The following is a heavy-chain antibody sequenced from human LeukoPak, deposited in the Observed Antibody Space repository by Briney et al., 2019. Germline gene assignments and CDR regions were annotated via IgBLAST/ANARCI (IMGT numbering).Heavy chain of an antibody. J-gene: IGHJ6*03. V-gene: IGHV1-69*13. CDR1: GGTFSSYA. CDR3: ARGTTVTTLLFYYYMDV. CDR2: IIPIFGTA. Sequence: SVKVSCKASGGTFSSYAISWVRQAPGQGLEWMGGIIPIFGTANYAQKFQGRVTITADESTSTAYMELSSLRSEDTAVYYCARGTTVTTLLFYYYMDVWGKGTTVTVSS. D-gene: IGHD4-11*01.